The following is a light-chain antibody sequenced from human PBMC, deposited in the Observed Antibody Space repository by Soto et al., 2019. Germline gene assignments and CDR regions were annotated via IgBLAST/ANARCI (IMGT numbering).Light chain of an antibody. Sequence: QSVLTQPHAASGTPGQRVTISCSGSSSNIGTSSVHWFQQLPGTAPKLLISTTNQRPSGVPERFSGSKSGTSASLAISGFQSEDLANYSCAAWNYTLSGHVFGPVTKVTV. CDR2: TTN. J-gene: IGLJ1*01. V-gene: IGLV1-44*01. CDR3: AAWNYTLSGHV. CDR1: SSNIGTSS.